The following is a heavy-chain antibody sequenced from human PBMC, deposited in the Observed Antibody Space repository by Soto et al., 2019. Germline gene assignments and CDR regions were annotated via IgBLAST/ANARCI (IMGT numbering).Heavy chain of an antibody. CDR1: GYTFTSYD. CDR3: ARAVGLGSYYFWVSDYYYYYYMDV. Sequence: GASVKVSCKASGYTFTSYDINWVRQATGQGLEWMGWMIPNSGNTGYAQKFQGRVTMTRNTSISTAYMELSSLRSEDTAVYYCARAVGLGSYYFWVSDYYYYYYMDVWGKGTTVTVS. CDR2: MIPNSGNT. D-gene: IGHD3-10*01. J-gene: IGHJ6*03. V-gene: IGHV1-8*01.